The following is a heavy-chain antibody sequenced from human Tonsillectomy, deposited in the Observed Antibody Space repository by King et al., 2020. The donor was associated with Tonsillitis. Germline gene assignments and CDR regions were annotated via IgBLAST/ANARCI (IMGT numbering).Heavy chain of an antibody. CDR1: GGSVSRSSYY. CDR2: IYYSGNT. D-gene: IGHD5-24*01. Sequence: QLQESGPGLVKPSETLSLTCTVSGGSVSRSSYYWGWLRQPPGKGLEWIGSIYYSGNTFYNPSLKSRVTISVDTSKDQFSLKLTSVTAADTAVYYCARVLTRDGYNWSYFDYWGQGTLVTLSS. V-gene: IGHV4-39*07. CDR3: ARVLTRDGYNWSYFDY. J-gene: IGHJ4*02.